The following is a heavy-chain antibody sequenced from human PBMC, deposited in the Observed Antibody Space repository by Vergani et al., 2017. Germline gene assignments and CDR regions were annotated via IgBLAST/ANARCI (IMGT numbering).Heavy chain of an antibody. V-gene: IGHV3-7*01. CDR3: ARDHSYCSSTSCYIYYYYYYMDV. J-gene: IGHJ6*03. CDR1: GFTFSSYW. Sequence: EVQLVESGGGLVQPGGSLRLSCAASGFTFSSYWMSWVRQAPGKGLEWVANRKQDGSEKSYVDSVKGRFTISRDNAKNSLYLQMNSLRAEDTAVYYCARDHSYCSSTSCYIYYYYYYMDVWGKGTTVTVSS. D-gene: IGHD2-2*01. CDR2: RKQDGSEK.